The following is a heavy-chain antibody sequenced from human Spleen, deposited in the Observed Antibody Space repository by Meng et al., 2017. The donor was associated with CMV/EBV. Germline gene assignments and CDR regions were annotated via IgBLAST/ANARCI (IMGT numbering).Heavy chain of an antibody. V-gene: IGHV1-2*02. CDR2: INPYSGGS. CDR3: ARGSFPLDEY. Sequence: ASVKVSCKASGYTFTGYYIHWIRQAPGQGLEWMGWINPYSGGSNYVERFQGRVTMTRDTSISTVYMELTRLTSDDTAVYYCARGSFPLDEYWGQGTLVTVSS. D-gene: IGHD1-1*01. J-gene: IGHJ4*02. CDR1: GYTFTGYY.